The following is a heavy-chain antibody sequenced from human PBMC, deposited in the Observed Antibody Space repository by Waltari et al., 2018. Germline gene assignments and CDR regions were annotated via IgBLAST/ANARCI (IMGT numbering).Heavy chain of an antibody. CDR3: ARLYSSGWYPIDY. V-gene: IGHV5-51*01. Sequence: EVQLVQSGAEVKKPGESLKISCKGSGYSFTSYLIGWFRQGPGKGLEWRGIIYPVDSYTRYSPSFQGQVTISADKAISTAYLQWSSLKASDTAMYYRARLYSSGWYPIDYWGQGTLVTVSS. CDR1: GYSFTSYL. J-gene: IGHJ4*02. CDR2: IYPVDSYT. D-gene: IGHD6-19*01.